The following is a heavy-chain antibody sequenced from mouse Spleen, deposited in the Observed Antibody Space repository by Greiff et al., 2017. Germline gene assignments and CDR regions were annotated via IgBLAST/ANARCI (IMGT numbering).Heavy chain of an antibody. D-gene: IGHD4-1*01. V-gene: IGHV2-3*01. CDR2: IWGDGST. J-gene: IGHJ2*01. Sequence: VKLMESGPGLVAPSQSLSISCTVSGFSFTSYGVRWVRQPPGKGLEWLGVIWGDGSTNYHSALISRLSIRKDNSKSQVFLKLNRLQTDDTARDYCDKHSLTGTIDYWGQGTTLTVSS. CDR1: GFSFTSYG. CDR3: DKHSLTGTIDY.